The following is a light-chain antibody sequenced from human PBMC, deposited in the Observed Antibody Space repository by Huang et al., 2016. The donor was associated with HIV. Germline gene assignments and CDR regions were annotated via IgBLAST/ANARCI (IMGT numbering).Light chain of an antibody. Sequence: DIQMTQSPSTLSASVGDRVTITCRASVSISSRLAWYQQKPGKAPNLLIYKTSSLESGVPSRFSGSGSGTEFTLTINSLQPDDFATYYCQQYNSYSRTFGQGTKVEIK. CDR1: VSISSR. V-gene: IGKV1-5*03. CDR2: KTS. CDR3: QQYNSYSRT. J-gene: IGKJ1*01.